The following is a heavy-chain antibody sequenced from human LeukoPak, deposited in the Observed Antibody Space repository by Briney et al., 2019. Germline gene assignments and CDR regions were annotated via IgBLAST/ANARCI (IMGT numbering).Heavy chain of an antibody. J-gene: IGHJ4*02. D-gene: IGHD3-22*01. CDR3: ARDNYDSSGPYYFDY. CDR2: ISSSGSTI. CDR1: GFTFRSYA. V-gene: IGHV3-48*03. Sequence: GGSLRLSCAASGFTFRSYAMSWVRQAPGKGLEWVSYISSSGSTIYYADSVKGRFTISRDNARNSLYLQMNSLRAEDTAVYYCARDNYDSSGPYYFDYWGQGTLVTVSS.